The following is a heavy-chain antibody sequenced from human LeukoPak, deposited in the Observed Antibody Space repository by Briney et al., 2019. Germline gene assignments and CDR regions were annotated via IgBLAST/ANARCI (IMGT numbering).Heavy chain of an antibody. CDR3: ASGGTVAGYSAEYFQH. D-gene: IGHD6-19*01. J-gene: IGHJ1*01. V-gene: IGHV5-51*01. CDR1: GYSFTSYW. CDR2: IYPGDSDT. Sequence: GESLKISCKGSGYSFTSYWIGWVRQMPGKGLEWMGIIYPGDSDTRYSPSFQGQVTISADKSISTAYLQWSSLKASDTAMYYCASGGTVAGYSAEYFQHWGQGTLVTVSS.